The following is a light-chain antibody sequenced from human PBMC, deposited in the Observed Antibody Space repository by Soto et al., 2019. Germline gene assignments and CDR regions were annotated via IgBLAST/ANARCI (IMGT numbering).Light chain of an antibody. CDR3: QHRGNWPLT. CDR2: DAS. J-gene: IGKJ4*01. V-gene: IGKV3-11*01. CDR1: QSVSRS. Sequence: EIVLTQSPATLSLSPGERATLSCSASQSVSRSLAWFQQKPGQAPRLLIYDASNRATGIPARFSGSGSGTDFTLTISSLEPEDFALYYCQHRGNWPLTFGGGTKVDIK.